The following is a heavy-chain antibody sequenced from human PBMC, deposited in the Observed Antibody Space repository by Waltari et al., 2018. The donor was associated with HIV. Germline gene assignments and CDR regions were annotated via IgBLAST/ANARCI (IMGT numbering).Heavy chain of an antibody. Sequence: QVQLVQSGAEVKKPGASVKVSCKASGYTFTAYYMHWVRQAPGHGLEWMGWFNPNTRGTNYAQKFHGRVTMTSDTSISTAYMELTGLGSDDTAIYFCARPVLGATYYVDYWGQGTLISVSS. V-gene: IGHV1-2*02. CDR2: FNPNTRGT. CDR3: ARPVLGATYYVDY. J-gene: IGHJ4*02. D-gene: IGHD1-26*01. CDR1: GYTFTAYY.